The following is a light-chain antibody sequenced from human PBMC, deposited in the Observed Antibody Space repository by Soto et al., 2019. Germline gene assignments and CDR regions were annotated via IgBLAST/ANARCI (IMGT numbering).Light chain of an antibody. CDR1: QSISNY. J-gene: IGKJ1*01. V-gene: IGKV1-39*01. CDR3: QQSYSTLRT. CDR2: AAS. Sequence: DIQMTQSPSSLSASVGDRVTITCRAGQSISNYLNWYQQKPGKAPRLLIYAASSLQSGAPSGFSGSRFGTDFTLTISSLQPEDVATYYCQQSYSTLRTFGQGTKVEIK.